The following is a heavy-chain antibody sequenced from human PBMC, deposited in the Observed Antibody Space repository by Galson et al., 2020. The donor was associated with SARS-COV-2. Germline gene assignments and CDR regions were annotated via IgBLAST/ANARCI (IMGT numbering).Heavy chain of an antibody. V-gene: IGHV3-30*02. CDR1: GFTFSTYG. Sequence: GGSLRLPCAASGFTFSTYGMHWVRQAPGKGLEWVAFIRHDGSNKDYADSVKGRFTISRDNSKNTLYLQMNSLRAEDTAVYYCAKCSSDFGYSYYGVDVWGQGTTVTVSS. J-gene: IGHJ6*02. CDR2: IRHDGSNK. CDR3: AKCSSDFGYSYYGVDV. D-gene: IGHD6-19*01.